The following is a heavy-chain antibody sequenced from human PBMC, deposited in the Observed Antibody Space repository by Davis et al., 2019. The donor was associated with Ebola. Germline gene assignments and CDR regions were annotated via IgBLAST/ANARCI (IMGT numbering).Heavy chain of an antibody. CDR1: GGSISSSSYY. V-gene: IGHV4-39*01. Sequence: MPGGSLRLSCTVSGGSISSSSYYWGWIRQPPGKGLEWIGSIYYSGSTYYNPSLKSRVTISVDTSKNQFSLKLSSVTAADTAVYYCASLYYDFWRRLDVWGKGTTVTVSS. CDR3: ASLYYDFWRRLDV. D-gene: IGHD3-3*01. CDR2: IYYSGST. J-gene: IGHJ6*04.